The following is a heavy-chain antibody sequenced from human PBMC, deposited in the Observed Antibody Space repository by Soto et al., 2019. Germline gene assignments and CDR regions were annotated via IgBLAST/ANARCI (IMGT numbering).Heavy chain of an antibody. CDR3: ARAVVLTGYYYLDY. V-gene: IGHV4-59*01. Sequence: PSETLSLTCSVSGGSMSNYYWSWIRQPPGKGLEWIGNIYYSGSTNYNPSLRGRLTISVDTSKNQFSLKLSSVTTADTAVYYCARAVVLTGYYYLDYGGPGILLTVSS. J-gene: IGHJ4*02. CDR2: IYYSGST. D-gene: IGHD3-9*01. CDR1: GGSMSNYY.